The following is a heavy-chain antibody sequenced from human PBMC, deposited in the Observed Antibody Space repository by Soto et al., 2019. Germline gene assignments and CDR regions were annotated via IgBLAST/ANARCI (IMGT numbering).Heavy chain of an antibody. J-gene: IGHJ4*02. Sequence: VQLVESGGGLVKPGGSLRLSCAASGFTFSDYYMTWVRQAPGKGLEYVSYIVTSSAYTNYADSVKGRFSISRDNAKNSLYLEMNSLRAEDTAVYFCARLRATSWYMGGFLDYWGQGTLVTVSS. V-gene: IGHV3-11*06. D-gene: IGHD6-13*01. CDR1: GFTFSDYY. CDR3: ARLRATSWYMGGFLDY. CDR2: IVTSSAYT.